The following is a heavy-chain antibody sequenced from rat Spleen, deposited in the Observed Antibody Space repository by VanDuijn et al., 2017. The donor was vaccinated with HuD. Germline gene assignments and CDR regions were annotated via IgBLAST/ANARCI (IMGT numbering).Heavy chain of an antibody. J-gene: IGHJ1*01. V-gene: IGHV5S23*01. D-gene: IGHD1-2*01. CDR3: VRQGYLRDWYFDF. CDR2: IGPSGGST. CDR1: GFTFSNYD. Sequence: EVQLVESGGGLVQPGRSLKLSCAASGFTFSNYDMAWVRQAPTKGLEWVASIGPSGGSTYYRDSVKGRFIVSRDNVKSTLYLQMDSLRSEDTATYYCVRQGYLRDWYFDFWGPGTMVTVSS.